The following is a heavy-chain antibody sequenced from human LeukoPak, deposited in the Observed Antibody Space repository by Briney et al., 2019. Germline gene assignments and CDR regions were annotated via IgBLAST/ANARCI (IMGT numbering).Heavy chain of an antibody. CDR1: GFTLSNYW. CDR3: ARESSWAPDY. CDR2: INGDGSST. D-gene: IGHD1-26*01. V-gene: IGHV3-74*01. Sequence: PGGSLRLSCAASGFTLSNYWMHWVRQAPGKGLVWVSRINGDGSSTSNADAVKGRFTISRDNAKNTLFLQMNSLRAEDTAVYYCARESSWAPDYWGQGTPVTVSS. J-gene: IGHJ4*02.